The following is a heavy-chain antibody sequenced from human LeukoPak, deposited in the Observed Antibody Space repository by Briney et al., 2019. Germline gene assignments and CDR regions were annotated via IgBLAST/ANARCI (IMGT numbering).Heavy chain of an antibody. Sequence: GGSLRLSRAASXFTVSSNFMSWVRQAPGKGLEWDSVIYSGGSTYYADSVKGRFSISRDNSKNTLYLQTNSLRAEDTAVYYCARGPTGGDGYFDYWGQGTLVTVSS. D-gene: IGHD3-16*01. J-gene: IGHJ4*02. V-gene: IGHV3-66*01. CDR2: IYSGGST. CDR3: ARGPTGGDGYFDY. CDR1: XFTVSSNF.